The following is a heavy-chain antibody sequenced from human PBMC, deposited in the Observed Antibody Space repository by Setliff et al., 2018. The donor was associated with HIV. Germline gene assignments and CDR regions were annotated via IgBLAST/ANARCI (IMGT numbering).Heavy chain of an antibody. Sequence: TLSLTCIVSGGSISSSSYYWGWIRQPPGKGLEWIGTVYYSGSTYYNPSLKSRVTISVDTSESQFSLKLSSVTAADTAVYYCARDYYYDSSGYRYFDYWGQGTLVTVSS. J-gene: IGHJ4*02. CDR1: GGSISSSSYY. V-gene: IGHV4-39*07. CDR2: VYYSGST. CDR3: ARDYYYDSSGYRYFDY. D-gene: IGHD3-22*01.